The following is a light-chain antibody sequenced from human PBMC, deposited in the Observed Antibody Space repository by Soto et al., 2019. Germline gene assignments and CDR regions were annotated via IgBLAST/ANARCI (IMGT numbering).Light chain of an antibody. Sequence: DIQMTQSPSTLSASVGDRVTITCRASQSLSSWLAWYQQKPGKAPKLLIYDASSLESGVPSRFSGSGSGTEFTLTISSLQPDDFATYYCQQYNSYSGRTFGQGTKVDIK. CDR3: QQYNSYSGRT. V-gene: IGKV1-5*01. J-gene: IGKJ1*01. CDR2: DAS. CDR1: QSLSSW.